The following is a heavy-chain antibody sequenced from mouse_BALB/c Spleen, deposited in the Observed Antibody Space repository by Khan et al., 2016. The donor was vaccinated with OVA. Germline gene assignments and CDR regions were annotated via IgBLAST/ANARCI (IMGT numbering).Heavy chain of an antibody. J-gene: IGHJ4*01. CDR3: ATENYYCRSHYAMDC. Sequence: DLVKPGASVKLSCKASGYTFTSYWINWIKQRPGQGLEWIGCISPGSGTPYYNEMFQGKATLTVDTSSSTAYIQLSSLSSEGAAVEFVATENYYCRSHYAMDCWGQGTSGTVSS. V-gene: IGHV1S41*01. D-gene: IGHD1-1*01. CDR2: ISPGSGTP. CDR1: GYTFTSYW.